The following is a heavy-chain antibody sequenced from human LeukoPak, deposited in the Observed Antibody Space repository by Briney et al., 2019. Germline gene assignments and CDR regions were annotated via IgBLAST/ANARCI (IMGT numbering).Heavy chain of an antibody. J-gene: IGHJ4*02. CDR3: ARDSEKGIAAPKDY. Sequence: SETLSLTCTVSGGSISSYYWSWIRQPAGKGLEWIGRIYTSGSTNYNPSLKSRVTMSVDTSKSQFSLKLSSVTAADTAVYYCARDSEKGIAAPKDYWGQGTLVTVSS. D-gene: IGHD6-13*01. CDR1: GGSISSYY. V-gene: IGHV4-4*07. CDR2: IYTSGST.